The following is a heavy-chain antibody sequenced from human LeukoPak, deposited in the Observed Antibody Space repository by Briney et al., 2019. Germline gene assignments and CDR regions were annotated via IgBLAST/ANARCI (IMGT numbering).Heavy chain of an antibody. CDR3: AREEIVVPAASGDY. V-gene: IGHV1-2*02. CDR2: INPNSGGT. J-gene: IGHJ4*02. Sequence: ASVKVSCKASGYTFTGYYMHWVRQAPGQGLEGMGWINPNSGGTNYAQKFQGRVTITRDTSISTAYMELSRLRSDDTAVDYCAREEIVVPAASGDYWGQGTLVTVSS. D-gene: IGHD2-2*01. CDR1: GYTFTGYY.